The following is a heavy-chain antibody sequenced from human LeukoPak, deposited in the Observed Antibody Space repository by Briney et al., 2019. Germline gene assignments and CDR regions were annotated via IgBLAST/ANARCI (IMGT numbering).Heavy chain of an antibody. V-gene: IGHV3-23*01. J-gene: IGHJ4*02. CDR1: GFTFSSYA. Sequence: PGGSLRLSCAASGFTFSSYAMSWVRQAPGKGLEWVSVISGSGGIAYYADSVKGRFTISRDNSRNTLYLQMNSLRDEDTAVYYCARSKQLDYWGQGTLVTVSS. D-gene: IGHD6-13*01. CDR2: ISGSGGIA. CDR3: ARSKQLDY.